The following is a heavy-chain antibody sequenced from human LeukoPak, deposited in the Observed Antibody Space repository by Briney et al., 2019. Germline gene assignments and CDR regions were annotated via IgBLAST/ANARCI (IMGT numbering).Heavy chain of an antibody. CDR2: IKSNPDGGTT. CDR3: GGFGY. Sequence: GGSLRLSCAASGFTFSNAWMTWVRQAPGKGLDWVGRIKSNPDGGTTEYAAPVKGRFTISRDDSKNTLFLQMISLKTEDTALYYCGGFGYWGQGTLVTVSS. V-gene: IGHV3-15*01. CDR1: GFTFSNAW. J-gene: IGHJ4*02.